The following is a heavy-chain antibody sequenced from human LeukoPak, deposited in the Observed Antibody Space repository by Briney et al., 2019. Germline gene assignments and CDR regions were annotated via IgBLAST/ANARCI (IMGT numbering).Heavy chain of an antibody. CDR2: ISDRGRNT. Sequence: GGSLRLSCAASGFTFSTCAMSWVRQAPGKGPEWVSAISDRGRNTYYVNSVNGRFTISRDNSKNMMYLQMDSLRVDDTSIYYCARVCLINAYGARDYWGQGTLVTVSS. CDR3: ARVCLINAYGARDY. CDR1: GFTFSTCA. D-gene: IGHD4-17*01. V-gene: IGHV3-23*01. J-gene: IGHJ4*02.